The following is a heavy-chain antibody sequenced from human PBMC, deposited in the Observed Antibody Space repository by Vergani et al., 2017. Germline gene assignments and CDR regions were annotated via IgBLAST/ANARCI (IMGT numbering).Heavy chain of an antibody. J-gene: IGHJ4*02. CDR1: GGSISSSSYY. V-gene: IGHV4-39*01. CDR2: IYYSGST. Sequence: QLQLQESGPGLVKPSETLSLTCTVSGGSISSSSYYWGWIRQPPGKGLEWIGSIYYSGSTSYTPSLKRRVTISVDTSKNRFSLKLGSVTAADTAVYYCARLRANYYDSSGYSDYWGQGTLVTVSS. CDR3: ARLRANYYDSSGYSDY. D-gene: IGHD3-22*01.